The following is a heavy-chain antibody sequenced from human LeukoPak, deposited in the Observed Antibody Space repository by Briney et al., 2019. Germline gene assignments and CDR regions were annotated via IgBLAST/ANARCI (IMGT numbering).Heavy chain of an antibody. V-gene: IGHV4-39*07. CDR2: IYYSGST. J-gene: IGHJ4*02. Sequence: PSETLSLTCTVSGGSISSSSYYWGWIRQPPGKGLEWIGSIYYSGSTYYNPSLKSRVTISVDTSKNQFSLKLSSVTAADTAVYYCARGPMIVVPISGSYFDYWGQGTLVTVSS. D-gene: IGHD3-22*01. CDR3: ARGPMIVVPISGSYFDY. CDR1: GGSISSSSYY.